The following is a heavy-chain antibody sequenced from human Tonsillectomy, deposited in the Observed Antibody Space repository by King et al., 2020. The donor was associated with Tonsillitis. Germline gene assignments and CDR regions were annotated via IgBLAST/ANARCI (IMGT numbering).Heavy chain of an antibody. J-gene: IGHJ4*02. CDR3: ARVVNWNDSGFDH. Sequence: QLVQSGGEVERPGASVKVSCEASGYTFASYGITWVRQAPGQGLEWMGWISPYNANTNYAQKFQGRVTMTTDTSTSTAYMELRSLRSDDTAVYYCARVVNWNDSGFDHWGQGTLVIVSS. D-gene: IGHD1-1*01. CDR1: GYTFASYG. CDR2: ISPYNANT. V-gene: IGHV1-18*01.